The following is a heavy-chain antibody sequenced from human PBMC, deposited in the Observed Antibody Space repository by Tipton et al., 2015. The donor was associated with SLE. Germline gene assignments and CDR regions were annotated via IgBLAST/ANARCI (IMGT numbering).Heavy chain of an antibody. CDR3: AGTYYDFWSGHRNYFDY. J-gene: IGHJ4*02. D-gene: IGHD3-3*01. V-gene: IGHV4-59*08. Sequence: LRLSCTVSGGSISSYYWSWIRQPPGKGPEWIGDIYYSGSTNYNPSLKSRVTISVDTSKNQFSLKLSSVTAADTAVYYCAGTYYDFWSGHRNYFDYWGQGTLVTVSS. CDR1: GGSISSYY. CDR2: IYYSGST.